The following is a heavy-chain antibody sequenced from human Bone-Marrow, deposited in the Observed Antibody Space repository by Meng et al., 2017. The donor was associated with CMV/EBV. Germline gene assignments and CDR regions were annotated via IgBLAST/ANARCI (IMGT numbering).Heavy chain of an antibody. CDR2: IKWNGSGT. J-gene: IGHJ5*02. CDR1: FKFEDYG. Sequence: FKFEDYGMSWGRQVPGKGLERVSGIKWNGSGTGYADSVKGRFTISRDNAKNSLYLQMNNLRAEDTAFYYCARDTYYYGSGSYSGFGPWGHGTLVTVSS. D-gene: IGHD3-10*01. V-gene: IGHV3-20*03. CDR3: ARDTYYYGSGSYSGFGP.